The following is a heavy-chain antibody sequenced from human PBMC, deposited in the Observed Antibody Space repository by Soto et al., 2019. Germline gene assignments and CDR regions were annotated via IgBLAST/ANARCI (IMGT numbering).Heavy chain of an antibody. V-gene: IGHV5-51*01. CDR2: IYPDDSDT. Sequence: GESLKISCKSSGYSFSSYWIAWVRLMPGKGLEWMGSIYPDDSDTKYSPSFQGQVTISADKSISAAYLQWSSLKASDTAIYYCARNSLTGYYNYYYSMDVWGQGTTITVSS. D-gene: IGHD3-9*01. CDR3: ARNSLTGYYNYYYSMDV. J-gene: IGHJ6*02. CDR1: GYSFSSYW.